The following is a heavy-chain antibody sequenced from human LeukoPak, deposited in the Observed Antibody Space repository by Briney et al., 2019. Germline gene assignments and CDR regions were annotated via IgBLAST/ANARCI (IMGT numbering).Heavy chain of an antibody. V-gene: IGHV1-2*02. J-gene: IGHJ4*02. CDR1: GYTFTGYY. D-gene: IGHD4-17*01. Sequence: GASVKVSCKASGYTFTGYYMHWVRQAPGQGLEWMGWINPNSGGTNYAQKFQGRVTMTRDTSISTAYMELSRLRSDDTAVYYCARVSLTTVTTLFDCWGQGTLVTVSS. CDR3: ARVSLTTVTTLFDC. CDR2: INPNSGGT.